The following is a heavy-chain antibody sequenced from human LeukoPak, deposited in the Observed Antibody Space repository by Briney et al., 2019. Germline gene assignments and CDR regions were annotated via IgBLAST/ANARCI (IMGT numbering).Heavy chain of an antibody. CDR1: GFTFSGSA. CDR2: IRSKANSYAT. J-gene: IGHJ4*02. CDR3: TSPHDYGDY. V-gene: IGHV3-73*01. Sequence: GGSLKLSCAASGFTFSGSAMHWVRQASGRGLEWVGRIRSKANSYATAYAASVKGRFTISRDDSKNTAYLQMNSLKTEDTAVYYCTSPHDYGDYWGQGTLVTVSS.